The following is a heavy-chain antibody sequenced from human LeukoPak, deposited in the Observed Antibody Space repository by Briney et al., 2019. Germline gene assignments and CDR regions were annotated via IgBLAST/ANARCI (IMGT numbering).Heavy chain of an antibody. D-gene: IGHD6-6*01. V-gene: IGHV3-30*04. CDR2: ISYDGSNK. CDR3: ARDGSSSSFDY. J-gene: IGHJ4*02. CDR1: GFTFGGSA. Sequence: RSLRLSCAASGFTFGGSAIPWSRQAPGKGLEWVAVISYDGSNKYYADSVKGRFTISRDNSKNTLYLQMNSLRAEDTAVYYCARDGSSSSFDYWGQGTLVTVSS.